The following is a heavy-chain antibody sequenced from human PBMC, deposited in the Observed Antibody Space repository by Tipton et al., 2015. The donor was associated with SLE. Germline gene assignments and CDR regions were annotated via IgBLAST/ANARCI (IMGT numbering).Heavy chain of an antibody. J-gene: IGHJ4*02. CDR3: ARDRGGTGIAVY. CDR2: ISSSISYT. D-gene: IGHD6-19*01. Sequence: GSLRLSCAASGFTFSSYAMSWVRQAPGKGLEWVSYISSSISYTNYADSVKGRFTISRDNAKNSLYLQMNSLRAEDTAVYYCARDRGGTGIAVYWGQGTLVTVSS. CDR1: GFTFSSYA. V-gene: IGHV3-11*06.